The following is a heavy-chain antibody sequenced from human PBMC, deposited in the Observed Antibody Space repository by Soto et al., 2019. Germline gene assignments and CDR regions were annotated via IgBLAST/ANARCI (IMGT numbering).Heavy chain of an antibody. J-gene: IGHJ6*02. CDR3: ARSDYGGYCSSTSCYAGARYNYYGMDV. V-gene: IGHV4-38-2*01. CDR2: ISHSGRS. D-gene: IGHD2-2*01. Sequence: SETLSLTCAVSGFSIQTSYFWGWIRQPPGKGLEWIGLISHSGRSVSHPSFKSRATISLDTTNNAFSLTLKSVTAADTAVYYCARSDYGGYCSSTSCYAGARYNYYGMDVWGQGTTVTVSS. CDR1: GFSIQTSYF.